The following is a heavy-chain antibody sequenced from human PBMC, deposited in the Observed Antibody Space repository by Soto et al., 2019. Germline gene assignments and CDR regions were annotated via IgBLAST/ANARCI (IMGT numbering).Heavy chain of an antibody. CDR1: GYTFKSYD. CDR2: ISGQNGKA. J-gene: IGHJ6*04. V-gene: IGHV1-18*04. CDR3: ARKGSIGNFAMNV. D-gene: IGHD1-26*01. Sequence: QVQLVQSGAEVREPGASVTVSCKASGYTFKSYDVMWVRKAPGQGIEWMGWISGQNGKADYGENFKGRGTMTTDTSTGTASMALRGLRSDDTAVYYCARKGSIGNFAMNVWGKETTAPVPS.